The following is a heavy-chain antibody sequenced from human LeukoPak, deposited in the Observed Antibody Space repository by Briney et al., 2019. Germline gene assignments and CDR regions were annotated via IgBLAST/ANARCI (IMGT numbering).Heavy chain of an antibody. CDR3: ARDSGLTTEDY. J-gene: IGHJ4*02. D-gene: IGHD4-11*01. CDR2: IYSGGST. Sequence: GGSLRLSCAAPGLIFSGYYMGWIRQAPGKGLEWVSVIYSGGSTYYADSVKGRFTISRDNSKNTLYLQMNSLRAEDTAVYYCARDSGLTTEDYWGQGTLVTVSS. V-gene: IGHV3-53*01. CDR1: GLIFSGYY.